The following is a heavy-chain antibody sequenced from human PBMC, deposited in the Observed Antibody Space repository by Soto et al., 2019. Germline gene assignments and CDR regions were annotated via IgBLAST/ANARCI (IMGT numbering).Heavy chain of an antibody. CDR3: ARDVDYYGSGSYYNYFDY. Sequence: ASVKVSCKASGYTFTSYGISWVRQAPGQGLEWMGWISAYNGNTNYAQKLQGRVTMTTDTSTSTAYMELRSLRSDDTAVYYCARDVDYYGSGSYYNYFDYWGQGTLVTVSS. CDR2: ISAYNGNT. J-gene: IGHJ4*02. D-gene: IGHD3-10*01. V-gene: IGHV1-18*01. CDR1: GYTFTSYG.